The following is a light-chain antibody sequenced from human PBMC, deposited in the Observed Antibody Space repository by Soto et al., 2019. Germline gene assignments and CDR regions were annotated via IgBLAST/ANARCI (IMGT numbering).Light chain of an antibody. V-gene: IGKV3D-20*02. CDR3: QQRQYWPPIP. Sequence: DIVLTQSPATLALSPGVRATLSCRASQSVSSSYLAWYQQKPGQAPRLLIYGTSNRATGVPARFSGGGSGTDFTLTISSLEPEDCSIYYCQQRQYWPPIPFGQGTRLEIK. CDR1: QSVSSSY. CDR2: GTS. J-gene: IGKJ5*01.